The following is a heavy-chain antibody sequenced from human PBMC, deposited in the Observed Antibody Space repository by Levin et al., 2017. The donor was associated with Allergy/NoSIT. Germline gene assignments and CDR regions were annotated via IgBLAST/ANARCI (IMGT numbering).Heavy chain of an antibody. Sequence: GGSLRLSCAASGFTFSDYYMSWIRQAPGKGLEWVSYISSSGSTIYYADSVKGRFTISRDNAKNSLYLQMNSLRAEDTAVYYCARALTGYDFWSGYHECYGMDVWGQGTTVTVSS. V-gene: IGHV3-11*01. J-gene: IGHJ6*02. D-gene: IGHD3-3*01. CDR2: ISSSGSTI. CDR1: GFTFSDYY. CDR3: ARALTGYDFWSGYHECYGMDV.